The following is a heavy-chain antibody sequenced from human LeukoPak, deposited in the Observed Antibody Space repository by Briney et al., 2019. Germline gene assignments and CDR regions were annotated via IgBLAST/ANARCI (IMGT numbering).Heavy chain of an antibody. D-gene: IGHD6-13*01. CDR3: ASGPPESSTSDY. CDR2: MNPNSGKT. V-gene: IGHV1-8*01. J-gene: IGHJ4*02. CDR1: GYIFSNYA. Sequence: GASVKVSCKASGYIFSNYAINWVRPAPGQGLEWMGWMNPNSGKTGYAQKFQGRVTMTRNIPIMTAYMELGNLRPEDSTVYFCASGPPESSTSDYWGQGTL.